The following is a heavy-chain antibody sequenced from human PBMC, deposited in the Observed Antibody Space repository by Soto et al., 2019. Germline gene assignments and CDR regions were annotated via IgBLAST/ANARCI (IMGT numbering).Heavy chain of an antibody. CDR2: INHSGSN. J-gene: IGHJ4*02. D-gene: IGHD3-3*01. V-gene: IGHV4-34*01. Sequence: QVQLQQWGAGLLKPSETLSLTCAVYGGSFSGYYWSWIRQPPGKGLEWIGEINHSGSNNYNPSLKSRVTISVDTSKNQFSLKLSSVTAADTAVYYCARRRYYDFWSGYSPFDYWGQGTLVTVSS. CDR3: ARRRYYDFWSGYSPFDY. CDR1: GGSFSGYY.